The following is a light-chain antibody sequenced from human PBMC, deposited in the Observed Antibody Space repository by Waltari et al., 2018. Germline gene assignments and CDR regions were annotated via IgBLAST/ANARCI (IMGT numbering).Light chain of an antibody. J-gene: IGKJ5*01. V-gene: IGKV1-5*03. CDR2: KES. Sequence: DIQMTQSPSTLSASVGDRVTIACRASQSISSWLAWYQQKPGKAPKLRIYKESTLESGVPSRFSGSGSGTEFTLTISSLQPDDFATYYCQHYNTYSRSITFGQGTRLEIQ. CDR3: QHYNTYSRSIT. CDR1: QSISSW.